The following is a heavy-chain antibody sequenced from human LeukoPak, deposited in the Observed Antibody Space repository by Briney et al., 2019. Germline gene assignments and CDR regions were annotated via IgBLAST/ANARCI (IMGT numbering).Heavy chain of an antibody. CDR1: GGSISSYY. D-gene: IGHD3-16*01. CDR3: AREGNDYVDY. J-gene: IGHJ4*02. Sequence: SETLSLTCTVSGGSISSYYWSWIRQPPGKGLEWIGYIYTSGSTNYNPSLKSRVTISVDTSKNQFSLKLSSVTAADTAVYYCAREGNDYVDYWGQGTLVTVSS. V-gene: IGHV4-4*09. CDR2: IYTSGST.